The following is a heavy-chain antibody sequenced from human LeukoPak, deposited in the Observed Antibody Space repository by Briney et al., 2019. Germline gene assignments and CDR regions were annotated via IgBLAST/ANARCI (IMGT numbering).Heavy chain of an antibody. CDR3: AKVPANPHLEYCSSTSCYDHDAFDI. V-gene: IGHV3-21*04. Sequence: PGGSLRLSCAASGFTFSSYSMNWVRQAPGKGLEWVSSISSSSSYIYYADSVKGRFTISRDNAKNSLYLQMNSLRAEETAVYYCAKVPANPHLEYCSSTSCYDHDAFDIWGQGTMVTVSS. D-gene: IGHD2-2*01. J-gene: IGHJ3*02. CDR2: ISSSSSYI. CDR1: GFTFSSYS.